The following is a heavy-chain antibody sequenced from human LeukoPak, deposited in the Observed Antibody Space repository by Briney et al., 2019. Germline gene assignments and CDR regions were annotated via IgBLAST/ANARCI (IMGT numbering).Heavy chain of an antibody. J-gene: IGHJ3*02. CDR2: IIPIFGTA. V-gene: IGHV1-69*13. Sequence: SVKVSCKASGYTFTSYGISWVRQAPGQGLEWMGGIIPIFGTANYAQKFQGRVTITADESTSTAYMELSSLRSEDTAVYYCASSIRWELLHDAFDIWGQGTMVTVSS. CDR1: GYTFTSYG. D-gene: IGHD1-26*01. CDR3: ASSIRWELLHDAFDI.